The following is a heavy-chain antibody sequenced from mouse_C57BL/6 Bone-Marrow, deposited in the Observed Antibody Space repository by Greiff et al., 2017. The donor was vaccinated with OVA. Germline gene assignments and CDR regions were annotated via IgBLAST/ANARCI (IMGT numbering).Heavy chain of an antibody. Sequence: EVKLVESGGDLVKPGGSLKLSCAASGFTFSCYGLSWVRQTPVQRLGWVATLSSGGSYTYYPDSVKGRFTISRDNAKNTLYLQMSSLKSEDTAMYYCARGRLRRDAYWGQGTLVTVSA. CDR3: ARGRLRRDAY. J-gene: IGHJ3*01. CDR2: LSSGGSYT. V-gene: IGHV5-6*01. CDR1: GFTFSCYG. D-gene: IGHD2-4*01.